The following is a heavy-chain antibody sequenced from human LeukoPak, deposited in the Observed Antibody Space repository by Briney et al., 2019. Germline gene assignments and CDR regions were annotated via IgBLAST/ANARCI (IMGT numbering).Heavy chain of an antibody. V-gene: IGHV3-74*01. Sequence: PGVPLRLPCAASRFTFSTYWMLWVRQAPGKGLVWVSRIKSDGSTNYADSVKGRFTISRDNANNTLSLQMNSLRPEDTGVYYCARAPSEIGGYYPEYFRHWGQGNLVTVSS. CDR3: ARAPSEIGGYYPEYFRH. CDR1: RFTFSTYW. CDR2: IKSDGST. J-gene: IGHJ1*01. D-gene: IGHD3-22*01.